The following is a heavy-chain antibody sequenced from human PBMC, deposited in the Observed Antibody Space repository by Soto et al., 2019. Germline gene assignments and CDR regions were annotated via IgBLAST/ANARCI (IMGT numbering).Heavy chain of an antibody. CDR1: GFTFSSYA. V-gene: IGHV3-23*01. CDR2: ISGSGGST. Sequence: GGSLRLSCAASGFTFSSYAMSWVRQAPGKGLEWVSAISGSGGSTYYADSVKGRFTISRDNSKNTLYLQMNSLRAEDTAVYYCAKGLYYGDYVQYYYYYYGMDVWGQGTTVTVSS. CDR3: AKGLYYGDYVQYYYYYYGMDV. J-gene: IGHJ6*02. D-gene: IGHD4-17*01.